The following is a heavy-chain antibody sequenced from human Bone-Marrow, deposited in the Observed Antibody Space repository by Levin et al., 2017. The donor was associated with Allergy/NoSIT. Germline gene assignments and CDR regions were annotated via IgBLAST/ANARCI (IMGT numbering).Heavy chain of an antibody. D-gene: IGHD3-22*01. Sequence: SETLSLTCTVSGGSISSGGYYWSWIRQHPGKGLEWIGYIYYSGSTYYNPSLKSRVTISVDTSKNQFSLKLSSVTAADTAVYYCARGHRYEKAYYYDSSGYIFDYWGQGTLVTVSS. CDR3: ARGHRYEKAYYYDSSGYIFDY. J-gene: IGHJ4*02. CDR2: IYYSGST. V-gene: IGHV4-31*03. CDR1: GGSISSGGYY.